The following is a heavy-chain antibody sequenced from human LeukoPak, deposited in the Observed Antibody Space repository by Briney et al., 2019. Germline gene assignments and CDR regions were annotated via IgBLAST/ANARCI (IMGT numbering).Heavy chain of an antibody. CDR3: ARVGIVVPAAIRYYYGMDV. V-gene: IGHV1-69*13. CDR2: IIPIFGTA. CDR1: GGTFSSYA. Sequence: SVKVSCKASGGTFSSYAISWVRQAPGQGLEWMGGIIPIFGTANYAQKFQGRVTITADESTSTACMELSSLRSEDTAVYYCARVGIVVPAAIRYYYGMDVWGQGTTVTVSS. J-gene: IGHJ6*02. D-gene: IGHD2-2*02.